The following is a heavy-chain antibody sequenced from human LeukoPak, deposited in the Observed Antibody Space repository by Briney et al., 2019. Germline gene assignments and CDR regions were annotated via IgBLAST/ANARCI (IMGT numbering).Heavy chain of an antibody. J-gene: IGHJ4*02. Sequence: KPGGSLRLSCAASGFTFSNVWMSWVRQVPGKGREWVGRIRRKTDGETTDHAAPVKGRFTISRDDSKNTLYLQMNSLKTEDTAVYYCVTDLVIKGYFDYWGQGALVTVSS. CDR1: GFTFSNVW. CDR2: IRRKTDGETT. CDR3: VTDLVIKGYFDY. V-gene: IGHV3-15*01. D-gene: IGHD2-21*01.